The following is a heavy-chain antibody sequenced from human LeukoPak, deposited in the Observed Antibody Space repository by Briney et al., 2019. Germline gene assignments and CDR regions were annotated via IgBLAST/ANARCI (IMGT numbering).Heavy chain of an antibody. V-gene: IGHV1-46*01. CDR2: INPSGGST. CDR1: GYTFTSYY. CDR3: ARDRLGQVPYYYYYGMDV. Sequence: ASVKVSCKASGYTFTSYYMHWVRQAPGQGLEWMGIINPSGGSTSYAQKFQGRVTMTRDTSTSTVYMELSSLRSEDTAVYYCARDRLGQVPYYYYYGMDVWGQGTTVTVSS. J-gene: IGHJ6*02.